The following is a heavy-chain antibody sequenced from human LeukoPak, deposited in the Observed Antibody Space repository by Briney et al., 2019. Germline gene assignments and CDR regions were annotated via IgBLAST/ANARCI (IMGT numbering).Heavy chain of an antibody. D-gene: IGHD6-19*01. CDR2: IRYDGSNK. CDR1: GFTFSSYG. CDR3: AKVSPGSGWYWEYFQH. V-gene: IGHV3-30*02. J-gene: IGHJ1*01. Sequence: PGGSLRLSCAASGFTFSSYGMHWVRQAPGKGLEWVAFIRYDGSNKYYADSVKGRFTISRDNSKNTLYLQMNSLRAEDTAVYYCAKVSPGSGWYWEYFQHWGQGTLVTVSS.